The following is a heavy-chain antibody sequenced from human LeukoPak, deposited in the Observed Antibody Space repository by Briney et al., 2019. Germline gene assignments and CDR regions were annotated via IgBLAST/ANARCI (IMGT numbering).Heavy chain of an antibody. CDR3: ARGWGGYEDY. Sequence: SETLSLTCAVYGGSFSGYYWSWIRQPPGKGLEWIGEINHSGSTNYNPSLKSRVTISVDTSKNQFSLKLSSVTAADTAVYYCARGWGGYEDYWGQGTLVTVSS. J-gene: IGHJ4*02. CDR2: INHSGST. CDR1: GGSFSGYY. V-gene: IGHV4-34*01. D-gene: IGHD3-16*01.